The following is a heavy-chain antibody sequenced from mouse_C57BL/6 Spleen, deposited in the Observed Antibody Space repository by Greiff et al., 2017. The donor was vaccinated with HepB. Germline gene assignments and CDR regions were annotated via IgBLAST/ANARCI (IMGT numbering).Heavy chain of an antibody. CDR1: GYTFTSYW. CDR2: IDPSDSYT. J-gene: IGHJ2*01. V-gene: IGHV1-50*01. CDR3: ARKASNWVFDY. D-gene: IGHD4-1*01. Sequence: VQLQQPGAELVKPGASVKLSCKASGYTFTSYWMQWVKQRPGQGLEWIGEIDPSDSYTNYNQKFKGKATLTVDTSSSTAYMQLSSLTSEDSAVYYCARKASNWVFDYWGQGTTLTVSS.